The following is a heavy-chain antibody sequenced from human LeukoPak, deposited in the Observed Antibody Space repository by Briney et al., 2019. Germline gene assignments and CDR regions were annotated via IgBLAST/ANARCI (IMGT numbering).Heavy chain of an antibody. J-gene: IGHJ6*02. V-gene: IGHV4-34*01. CDR2: INHSGST. CDR1: GGSFSGYY. CDR3: AGGGGVLWFGDSALNYYYYGMDV. D-gene: IGHD3-10*01. Sequence: SETLSLTCAVYGGSFSGYYWSWIRQPPGKGLEWIGEINHSGSTNYNPSLKSRVTISVDTSKNQFSLKLSSVTAADTAVYYCAGGGGVLWFGDSALNYYYYGMDVWGQGTTVTVSS.